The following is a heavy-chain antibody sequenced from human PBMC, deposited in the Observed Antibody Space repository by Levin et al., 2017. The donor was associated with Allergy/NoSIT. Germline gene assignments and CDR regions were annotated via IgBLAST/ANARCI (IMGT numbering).Heavy chain of an antibody. CDR1: GYTFTSYD. J-gene: IGHJ6*02. CDR2: MNPNSGNT. D-gene: IGHD6-6*01. CDR3: AISIAARPGPPDDYGMDV. V-gene: IGHV1-8*01. Sequence: ASVKVSCKASGYTFTSYDINWVRQATGQGLEWMGWMNPNSGNTGYAQKFQGRVTMTRNTSISTAYMELSSLRSEDTAVYYCAISIAARPGPPDDYGMDVWGQGTTVTVSS.